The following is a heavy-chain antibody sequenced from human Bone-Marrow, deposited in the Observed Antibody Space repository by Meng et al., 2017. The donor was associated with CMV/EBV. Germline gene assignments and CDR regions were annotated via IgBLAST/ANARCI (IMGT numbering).Heavy chain of an antibody. Sequence: GESLKISCAASGFTFDNYGMTWVRQAPGKGLQWVANIKQDGSEKYYVDSVKGRFTISRDNAKNSLYLQMNSLRAEDTAVYYCARDDCGEYYDFWSGYCIGGFFDYWGQGTLVTVSS. CDR2: IKQDGSEK. D-gene: IGHD3-3*01. J-gene: IGHJ4*02. CDR3: ARDDCGEYYDFWSGYCIGGFFDY. V-gene: IGHV3-7*01. CDR1: GFTFDNYG.